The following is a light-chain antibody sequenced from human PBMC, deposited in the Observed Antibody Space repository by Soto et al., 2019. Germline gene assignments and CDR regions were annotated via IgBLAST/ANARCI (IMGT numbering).Light chain of an antibody. V-gene: IGKV3-15*01. CDR2: GAS. Sequence: EIVMTQSPATLSVSPGERATLSCRASQSVSGNLAWYQQKPGQAPRLLIYGASTRTTGIPARFSGSGSGTEFTLTISSLQSEDFAVYYCQQYNNWPRTFGQGTKVEIK. J-gene: IGKJ1*01. CDR1: QSVSGN. CDR3: QQYNNWPRT.